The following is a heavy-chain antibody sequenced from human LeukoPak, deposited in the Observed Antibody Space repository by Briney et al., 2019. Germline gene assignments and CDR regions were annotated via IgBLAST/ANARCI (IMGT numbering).Heavy chain of an antibody. Sequence: AGGSLRLSCAASGFTFSSYAMHWVRQAPGKGLEWVAVISYDGSNKYYADSVKGRFTISRDNSKNTLYLQMNSLRAEDTAVYYCARRGYSGYDYGLDYWGQGTLVTVSS. J-gene: IGHJ4*02. CDR3: ARRGYSGYDYGLDY. D-gene: IGHD5-12*01. CDR2: ISYDGSNK. CDR1: GFTFSSYA. V-gene: IGHV3-30-3*01.